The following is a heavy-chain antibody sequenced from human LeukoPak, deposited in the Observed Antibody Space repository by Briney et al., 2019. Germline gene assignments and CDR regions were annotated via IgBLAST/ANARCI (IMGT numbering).Heavy chain of an antibody. CDR2: ISGGGDIT. D-gene: IGHD1-1*01. CDR3: ARGVERPREAAAFDI. CDR1: GFNFANHA. J-gene: IGHJ3*02. Sequence: GGSLRLSCAASGFNFANHAMSWVRQTAGKGLEWVSAISGGGDITYYADSVRGRFSISRDNSKNTLYLQMNSLRAEDTAVYYCARGVERPREAAAFDIWGQGTVVTVSS. V-gene: IGHV3-23*01.